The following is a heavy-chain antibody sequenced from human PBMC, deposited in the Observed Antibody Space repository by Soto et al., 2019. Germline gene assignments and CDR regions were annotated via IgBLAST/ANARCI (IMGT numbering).Heavy chain of an antibody. J-gene: IGHJ6*02. CDR3: ARDTVVITMVRGPSERYSYGMDV. CDR1: GYTFTSYG. Sequence: ASVKVSCKASGYTFTSYGISWVRQAPGQGLEWMGWISAYNGNTNYAQKLQGRVTMTTDTSTSTAYMELRSLRSDDTAVYYCARDTVVITMVRGPSERYSYGMDVWGQGTTVTVSS. V-gene: IGHV1-18*01. CDR2: ISAYNGNT. D-gene: IGHD3-10*01.